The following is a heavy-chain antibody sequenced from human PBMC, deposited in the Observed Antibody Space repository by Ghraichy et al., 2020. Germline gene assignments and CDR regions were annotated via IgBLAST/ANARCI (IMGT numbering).Heavy chain of an antibody. Sequence: GGSLRLSCAASGFTFCSYAMSWVHQAPGKGLEWVSSISGSGGSTYYADSVKGRFTISRDNSKNTLYMQMNTLRAEDTAVYYGAKDLRGTTSLYAFHIWGQGTMVTVSS. V-gene: IGHV3-23*01. CDR1: GFTFCSYA. CDR3: AKDLRGTTSLYAFHI. J-gene: IGHJ3*02. D-gene: IGHD2-2*01. CDR2: ISGSGGST.